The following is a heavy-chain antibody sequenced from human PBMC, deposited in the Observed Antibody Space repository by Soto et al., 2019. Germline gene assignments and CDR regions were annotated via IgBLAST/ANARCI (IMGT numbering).Heavy chain of an antibody. Sequence: PSETLSLTCTVSGDSIISSDFYWCWVRQPPGKGLEWIGSIFYLGSSYYNPSLKSRVTMSVDTSMNQFSLRLRSVTAADTALYFCARHSLALRKNNWFDPWGQGIMVTVSS. CDR2: IFYLGSS. J-gene: IGHJ5*02. CDR1: GDSIISSDFY. D-gene: IGHD3-3*02. CDR3: ARHSLALRKNNWFDP. V-gene: IGHV4-39*01.